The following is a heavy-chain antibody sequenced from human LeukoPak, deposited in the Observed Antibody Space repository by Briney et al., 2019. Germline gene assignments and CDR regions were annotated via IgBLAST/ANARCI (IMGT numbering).Heavy chain of an antibody. D-gene: IGHD3-10*01. Sequence: PGGSLRLSCAASGFTVSSNYMSWVRQAPGKGLEWVANIKEDGTEKYYVGSAKGRFTISRDNAKKSLYLQMNSLRDDDTAVYFCARSPAGDAWPPAYYMDVWGKGTTVTVSS. CDR2: IKEDGTEK. CDR3: ARSPAGDAWPPAYYMDV. CDR1: GFTVSSNY. V-gene: IGHV3-7*01. J-gene: IGHJ6*03.